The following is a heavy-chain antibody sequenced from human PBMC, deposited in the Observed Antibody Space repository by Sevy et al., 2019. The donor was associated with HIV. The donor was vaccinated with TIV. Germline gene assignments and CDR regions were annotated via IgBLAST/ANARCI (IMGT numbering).Heavy chain of an antibody. CDR2: ISYDGSNK. CDR3: AREAYDGSGYQDFDY. CDR1: GFTFSSYA. V-gene: IGHV3-30-3*01. D-gene: IGHD3-22*01. J-gene: IGHJ4*02. Sequence: GGSLRLSCAASGFTFSSYAMHWVRQAPGKGLEWVAVISYDGSNKYYADSVKGRFTISRDNSKNTLYLQMNSLRAEDTAVYYCAREAYDGSGYQDFDYWDQGTLVTVSS.